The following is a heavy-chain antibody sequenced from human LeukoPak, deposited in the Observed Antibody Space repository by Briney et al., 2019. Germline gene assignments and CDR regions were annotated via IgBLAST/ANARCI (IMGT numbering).Heavy chain of an antibody. J-gene: IGHJ4*02. Sequence: PGRSLRLSCAASGFTFSSYAMHWVRQAPGKGLEWVAVISYDGSNKYYADSVKGRFTISRDNSKNTLYLQMNSLRAEDTAVYYCASDRYSSDRNYWGQGTLVTVSS. V-gene: IGHV3-30-3*01. D-gene: IGHD6-25*01. CDR2: ISYDGSNK. CDR3: ASDRYSSDRNY. CDR1: GFTFSSYA.